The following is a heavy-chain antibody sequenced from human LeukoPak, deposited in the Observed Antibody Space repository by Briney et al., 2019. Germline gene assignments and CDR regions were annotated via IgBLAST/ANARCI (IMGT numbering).Heavy chain of an antibody. CDR3: ARRSPGYSYAIDS. V-gene: IGHV4-59*08. CDR1: GGSISTYY. Sequence: PSETLSLTCIVSGGSISTYYWSWIRQPLGKGLEWIGYIYYSGSTSYNPSLKSRLTMSVDTSKNQFSLKLSSVTAADTAVYYCARRSPGYSYAIDSWGQGTLVTVSS. CDR2: IYYSGST. J-gene: IGHJ4*02. D-gene: IGHD5-18*01.